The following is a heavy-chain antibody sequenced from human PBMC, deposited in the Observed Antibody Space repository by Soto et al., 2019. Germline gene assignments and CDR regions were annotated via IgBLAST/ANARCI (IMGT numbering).Heavy chain of an antibody. CDR2: IYKSATT. CDR3: ARGRYCLTGRCFPNWFDS. V-gene: IGHV4-30-4*01. D-gene: IGHD7-27*01. CDR1: GDSISNLDYF. J-gene: IGHJ5*01. Sequence: SETLSLTCSVSGDSISNLDYFWAWIRQPPGQALEYIGYIYKSATTYYNPSFESRVAISVDTSKSQFSLNVTSVTAADTAVYFCARGRYCLTGRCFPNWFDSWSQGALVTVSS.